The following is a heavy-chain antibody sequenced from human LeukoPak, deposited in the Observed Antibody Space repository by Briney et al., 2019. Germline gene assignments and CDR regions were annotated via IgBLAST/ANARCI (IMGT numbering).Heavy chain of an antibody. Sequence: GGSLRLSCAASGFTFSSYSMNWVRQAPGKGLEWVAFIRYDGSNKYYADSVKGRFTISRDNSKNTLYLQMNSLRAEDTAVYYCAKSPAALYYFDYWGQGTLVTVSS. V-gene: IGHV3-30*02. J-gene: IGHJ4*02. CDR2: IRYDGSNK. D-gene: IGHD6-25*01. CDR1: GFTFSSYS. CDR3: AKSPAALYYFDY.